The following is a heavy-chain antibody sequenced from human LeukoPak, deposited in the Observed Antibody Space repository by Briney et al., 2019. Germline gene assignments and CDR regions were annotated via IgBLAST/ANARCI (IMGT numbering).Heavy chain of an antibody. Sequence: PGGSLRLSCAASGFTFSSYWMHWVRQAPGKGLVWVSRINSDGRSTSYADSVKGRFTISRDNSKNTLYLQMNSLRAEDTAVYYCAKQCGGSDWFDAFDIWGQGTMVTVSS. V-gene: IGHV3-74*01. J-gene: IGHJ3*02. D-gene: IGHD6-19*01. CDR3: AKQCGGSDWFDAFDI. CDR2: INSDGRST. CDR1: GFTFSSYW.